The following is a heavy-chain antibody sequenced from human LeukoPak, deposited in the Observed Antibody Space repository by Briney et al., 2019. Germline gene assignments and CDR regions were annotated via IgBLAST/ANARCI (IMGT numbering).Heavy chain of an antibody. Sequence: GESLKISCKGSGYSFTSYWIGWVRQMPGKGLEWMGIIYPGDSDTRYSPSFQGQVTISADKSISTAYLQWSSLKASDTAMYYCARVATYSGSYLGWFDPWGQGTLVTVSS. CDR1: GYSFTSYW. V-gene: IGHV5-51*01. CDR2: IYPGDSDT. CDR3: ARVATYSGSYLGWFDP. D-gene: IGHD1-26*01. J-gene: IGHJ5*02.